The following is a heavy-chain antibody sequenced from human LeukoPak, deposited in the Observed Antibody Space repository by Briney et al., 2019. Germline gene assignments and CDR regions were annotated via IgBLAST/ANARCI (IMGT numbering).Heavy chain of an antibody. D-gene: IGHD5-24*01. CDR3: ARHSRDGFIEPYFDY. Sequence: SETLSLTCTVSGGSISSYYWSWIRQPPGKGLEWIGYIYYSGSTNYNPSVKSRVTISVDTSKNQFSLKLSSVTAADTAVYYCARHSRDGFIEPYFDYWGQGTMVTVSS. J-gene: IGHJ4*02. CDR1: GGSISSYY. V-gene: IGHV4-59*08. CDR2: IYYSGST.